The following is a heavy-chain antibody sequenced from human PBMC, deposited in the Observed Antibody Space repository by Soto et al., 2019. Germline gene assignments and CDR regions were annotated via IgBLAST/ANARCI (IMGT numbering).Heavy chain of an antibody. CDR1: GGSISSSSSY. D-gene: IGHD1-26*01. CDR2: IYYSGST. Sequence: QLQLQESGPGLVKPSETLSLTCIVSGGSISSSSSYWGWIRQPPGKGLEWIGSIYYSGSTYYNPSLKSRVTISVDTAKNQFSLKLSSVTAADMAVYYCARRGGSSPCGYWGQRTLVTVSS. J-gene: IGHJ4*02. V-gene: IGHV4-39*01. CDR3: ARRGGSSPCGY.